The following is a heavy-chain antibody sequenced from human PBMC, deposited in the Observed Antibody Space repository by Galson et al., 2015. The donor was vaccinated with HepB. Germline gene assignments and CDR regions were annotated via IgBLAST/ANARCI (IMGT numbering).Heavy chain of an antibody. D-gene: IGHD3-10*01. CDR2: ISSSSSTI. CDR1: GFTFSSYS. J-gene: IGHJ4*02. V-gene: IGHV3-48*01. Sequence: SLRLSCAASGFTFSSYSMNWVRQAPGKGLEWVSYISSSSSTIYYADSVKGRFTISRDNAKNSLYLQMNSLRAEDTAVYYCARGGTMVRGVIDYWGQGTLVTVSS. CDR3: ARGGTMVRGVIDY.